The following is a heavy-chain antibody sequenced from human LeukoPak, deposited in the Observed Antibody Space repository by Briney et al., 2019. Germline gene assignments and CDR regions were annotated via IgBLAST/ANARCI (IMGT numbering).Heavy chain of an antibody. CDR2: INHSGST. Sequence: SETPSLTCAVYGGSFSGYYWSWIRQPPGKGLEWIGEINHSGSTNYNPSLKSRVTISVDTSKNQFSLKLSSVTAADTAVYYCARLRYCSSTSCPWGQGTLVTVSS. V-gene: IGHV4-34*01. CDR1: GGSFSGYY. J-gene: IGHJ5*02. D-gene: IGHD2-2*01. CDR3: ARLRYCSSTSCP.